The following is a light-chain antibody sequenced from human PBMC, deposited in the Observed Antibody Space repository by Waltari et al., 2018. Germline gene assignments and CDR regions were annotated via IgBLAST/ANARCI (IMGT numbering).Light chain of an antibody. Sequence: EIVLTQSPGPLSLSPGERATLSCRARQSVSRALAWYQQKPGQAPRLLIYAASPRATGVPDRFSGSGSVTDFSLTISRLDPEDVAVYYCQHYVNLPVTFGQGTKVEI. CDR1: QSVSRA. J-gene: IGKJ1*01. V-gene: IGKV3-20*01. CDR3: QHYVNLPVT. CDR2: AAS.